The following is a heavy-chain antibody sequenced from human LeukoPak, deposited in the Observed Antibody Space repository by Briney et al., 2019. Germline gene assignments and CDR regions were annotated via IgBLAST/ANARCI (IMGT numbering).Heavy chain of an antibody. CDR3: ARDYSIDV. CDR1: GFTFSSYA. J-gene: IGHJ3*01. D-gene: IGHD2-15*01. CDR2: IKQDGSDK. V-gene: IGHV3-7*01. Sequence: GGSLRLSCAASGFTFSSYAMHWVRQAPGKGLEWVANIKQDGSDKYYVDSVKGRFTISRDNAKNSLYLQMNSLRAEDTAVYYCARDYSIDVWGQGTMVTVSS.